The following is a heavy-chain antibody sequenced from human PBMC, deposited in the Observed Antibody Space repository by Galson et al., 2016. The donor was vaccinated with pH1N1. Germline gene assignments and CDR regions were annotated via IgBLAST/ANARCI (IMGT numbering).Heavy chain of an antibody. J-gene: IGHJ6*04. V-gene: IGHV3-49*04. CDR3: SRDLPYYYESGKDRGLVDV. Sequence: SLRLSCAASGFTFGDYSLNWVRQAPGKGLEWVGFIRSNAFGGTTEYAASVKGRFTVTRDDSKNIAYLQLNSLKTEDTAVYYCSRDLPYYYESGKDRGLVDVWGKGTTVSVSS. D-gene: IGHD3-10*01. CDR2: IRSNAFGGTT. CDR1: GFTFGDYS.